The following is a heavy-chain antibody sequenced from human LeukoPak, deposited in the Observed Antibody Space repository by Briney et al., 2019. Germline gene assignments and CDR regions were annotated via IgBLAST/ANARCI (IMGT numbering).Heavy chain of an antibody. J-gene: IGHJ4*02. CDR3: ARALDQYYYDSSGYYTY. Sequence: GGSLRLSCAASGLTFSSYWMHWVRQAPGKGLVWVSRINSDGSSTSYADSVKGRFTISRDNAMNTLYLQMNSLRAEDTAVYYCARALDQYYYDSSGYYTYWGQGTLVTVSS. V-gene: IGHV3-74*01. D-gene: IGHD3-22*01. CDR1: GLTFSSYW. CDR2: INSDGSST.